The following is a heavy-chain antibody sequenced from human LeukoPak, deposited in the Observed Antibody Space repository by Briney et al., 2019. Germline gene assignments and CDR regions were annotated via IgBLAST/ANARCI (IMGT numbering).Heavy chain of an antibody. CDR2: ISYDGSNK. Sequence: GGSLRLSCAASGFTFSSYAMHWVRQAPGKGLEWVAVISYDGSNKYYADSVKGRFTISRDNSKNTLYLQMNSLRAEDTAVYYCASVFIGGSYSFNYGGKGTLVTVS. CDR3: ASVFIGGSYSFNY. J-gene: IGHJ4*02. V-gene: IGHV3-30-3*01. CDR1: GFTFSSYA. D-gene: IGHD1-26*01.